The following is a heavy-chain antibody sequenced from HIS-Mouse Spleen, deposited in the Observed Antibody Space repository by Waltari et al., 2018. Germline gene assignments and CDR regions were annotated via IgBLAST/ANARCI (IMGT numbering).Heavy chain of an antibody. Sequence: QLQLQESGPGLVKPSETLSLTCTVSGGPISSSSYYWGWLRQPPGKGLEWIGSICYSGSTYYNPSLKSRVTISVDTSKNQFSLKLSSVTAADTAVYYCAREIPYSSSWYDWYFDLWGRGTLVTVSS. CDR1: GGPISSSSYY. J-gene: IGHJ2*01. CDR3: AREIPYSSSWYDWYFDL. CDR2: ICYSGST. D-gene: IGHD6-13*01. V-gene: IGHV4-39*07.